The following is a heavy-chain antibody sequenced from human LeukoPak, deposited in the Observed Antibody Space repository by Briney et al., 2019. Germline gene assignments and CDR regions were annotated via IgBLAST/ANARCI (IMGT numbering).Heavy chain of an antibody. D-gene: IGHD2-15*01. CDR3: ARDWGETEYCSGASCPRGAFDI. CDR2: IWYDGSNK. Sequence: PGGSLRLSCAASGFTFSSYGMHWVRQAPGKGLEWVAVIWYDGSNKYYADSVKGRFTISRDKSKNTLYLQMNSLRAEDTAMYYCARDWGETEYCSGASCPRGAFDIWGQGTMVTVSS. V-gene: IGHV3-33*01. CDR1: GFTFSSYG. J-gene: IGHJ3*02.